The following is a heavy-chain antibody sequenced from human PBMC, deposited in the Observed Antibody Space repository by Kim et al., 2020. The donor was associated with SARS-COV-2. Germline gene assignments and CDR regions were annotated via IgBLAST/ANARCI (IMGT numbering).Heavy chain of an antibody. J-gene: IGHJ6*02. V-gene: IGHV3-15*01. CDR3: TTGTMVRGPDYYYYGMDV. Sequence: GGSLRLSCAASGFTFSNAWMSWVRQAPGKGLEWVGRIKRKTDGGTTDYAAPVKGRFTISRDDSKNTLYLQMNSLKTEDTAVYYCTTGTMVRGPDYYYYGMDVWGQGTTVTVSS. D-gene: IGHD3-10*01. CDR2: IKRKTDGGTT. CDR1: GFTFSNAW.